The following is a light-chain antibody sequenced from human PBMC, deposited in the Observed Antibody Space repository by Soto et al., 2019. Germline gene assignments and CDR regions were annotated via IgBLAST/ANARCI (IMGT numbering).Light chain of an antibody. J-gene: IGKJ1*01. CDR2: GAS. Sequence: EIVLTQSPGTLSFSPGERATLSCRASQSVSSSYLAWYQQKPGQAPRLLIYGASSRATGIPDRFSGSGSGTDFTLTISRLEPEDFAVYYCQQYGSSPTFDHGTKLEIK. V-gene: IGKV3-20*01. CDR3: QQYGSSPT. CDR1: QSVSSSY.